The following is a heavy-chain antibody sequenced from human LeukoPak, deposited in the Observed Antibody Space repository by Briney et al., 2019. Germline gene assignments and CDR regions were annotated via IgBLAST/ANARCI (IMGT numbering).Heavy chain of an antibody. V-gene: IGHV3-74*01. Sequence: PGGSLRLSCAVSGFTFSSYWMHWVRQAPGKGLVWVSHVDTDGSITTYADSVKGRFTISRDNAKNTLYLQMSSLRVEDTAVYYCVRDRGYHFDLWGRGTLVTVSS. CDR1: GFTFSSYW. CDR3: VRDRGYHFDL. D-gene: IGHD3-10*01. CDR2: VDTDGSIT. J-gene: IGHJ2*01.